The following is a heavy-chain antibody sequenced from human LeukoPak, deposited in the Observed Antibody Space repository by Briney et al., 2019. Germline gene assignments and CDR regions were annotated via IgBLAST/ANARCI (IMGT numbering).Heavy chain of an antibody. V-gene: IGHV3-48*03. J-gene: IGHJ4*02. CDR1: GFTFSSYE. Sequence: PGGSLRLSCAASGFTFSSYEMNWLRQAPGKGLEWVSYISGSSSYMFYADSVKGRFTISRDNAKNSLYLQMNSLRAEDTAVYYCAKAYYDSSGYSYYFDYWGQGTLVTVSS. CDR3: AKAYYDSSGYSYYFDY. D-gene: IGHD3-22*01. CDR2: ISGSSSYM.